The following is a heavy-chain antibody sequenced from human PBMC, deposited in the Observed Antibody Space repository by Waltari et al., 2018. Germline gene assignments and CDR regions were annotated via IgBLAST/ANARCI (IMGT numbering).Heavy chain of an antibody. CDR1: GFTFTTFW. CDR3: VQDGNTGWAFAS. Sequence: EVQLVESGGGVVQPGGSLRLACAASGFTFTTFWMYWVRQAPQKGLGWVASISQEGSIKYNLDSVKGRFAVSRDNADNSLYLQMNTLRAEDTAIYHCVQDGNTGWAFASWGQGTLVTVS. V-gene: IGHV3-7*03. CDR2: ISQEGSIK. D-gene: IGHD6-19*01. J-gene: IGHJ4*02.